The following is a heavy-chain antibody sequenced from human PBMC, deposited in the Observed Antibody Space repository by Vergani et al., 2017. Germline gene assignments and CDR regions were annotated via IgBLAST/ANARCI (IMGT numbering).Heavy chain of an antibody. CDR1: GFTFSDYY. CDR2: ISGSGHTK. CDR3: ARDLLPGTLRLLAY. Sequence: QVQLVESGGGLVKPGGSLRLYCAASGFTFSDYYMTWIRQAPGKGLEWISYISGSGHTKYYADSVKGRFAISRDNAKNSLYLQMNTLRVEDTAVYYCARDLLPGTLRLLAYWGQGTLISVSS. V-gene: IGHV3-11*04. J-gene: IGHJ4*02. D-gene: IGHD1-7*01.